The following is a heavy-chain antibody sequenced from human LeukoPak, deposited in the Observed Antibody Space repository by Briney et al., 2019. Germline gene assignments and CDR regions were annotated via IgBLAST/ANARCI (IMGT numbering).Heavy chain of an antibody. CDR3: ARGSPRGDDY. CDR2: INHSGST. V-gene: IGHV4-34*01. CDR1: GGSFSGYY. D-gene: IGHD3-3*01. J-gene: IGHJ4*02. Sequence: PSETLSLTCTVYGGSFSGYYWSWIRQPPGKGLEWIGEINHSGSTNYNPSLKSRVTIPVDTSKNQFSLKLSSVTAADTAVYYCARGSPRGDDYWGQGTLVTVSS.